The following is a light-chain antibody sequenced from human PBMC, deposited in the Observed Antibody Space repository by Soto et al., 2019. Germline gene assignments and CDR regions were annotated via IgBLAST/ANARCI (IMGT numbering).Light chain of an antibody. V-gene: IGKV1-39*01. J-gene: IGKJ1*01. Sequence: DIQMTQSPSSLSASGGDRVTIACVASQSISTYLNWYQQKPGKAPKLLISTASSLQSEVPSRFSGRRSGTDFTLTISSLQPEDFATYYCQQSYSSPPTFGQGTKVDIK. CDR1: QSISTY. CDR2: TAS. CDR3: QQSYSSPPT.